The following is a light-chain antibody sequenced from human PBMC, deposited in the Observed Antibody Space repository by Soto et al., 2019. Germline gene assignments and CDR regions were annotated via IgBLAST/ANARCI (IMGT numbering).Light chain of an antibody. V-gene: IGKV1-39*01. CDR3: QHFGSSLRT. CDR2: GAS. Sequence: DIQMTQSPSSLSASVGRICTLTCRAIQSINTYLSWYQQKPGKAPNLLIFGASTLQSGVTSRFSGSGSGTDFTITINSLETEDFEVYYCQHFGSSLRTFGQGTKVDIK. J-gene: IGKJ1*01. CDR1: QSINTY.